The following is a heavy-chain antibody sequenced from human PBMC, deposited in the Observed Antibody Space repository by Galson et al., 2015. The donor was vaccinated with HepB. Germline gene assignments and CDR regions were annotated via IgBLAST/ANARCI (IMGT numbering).Heavy chain of an antibody. Sequence: LSLTCTVSGGSISSGGYYWSWIRQHPGKGLEWSGYIYYSGSTYYNPSLKSRVTISVDTSKNQFSLKLSSVTAADTAVYCCARETVTTSLYYYYYGMDVWGQGTTVTVSS. V-gene: IGHV4-31*03. CDR1: GGSISSGGYY. CDR3: ARETVTTSLYYYYYGMDV. J-gene: IGHJ6*02. D-gene: IGHD4-11*01. CDR2: IYYSGST.